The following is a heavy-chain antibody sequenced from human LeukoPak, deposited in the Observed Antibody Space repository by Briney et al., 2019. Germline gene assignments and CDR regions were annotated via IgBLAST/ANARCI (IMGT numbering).Heavy chain of an antibody. D-gene: IGHD6-6*01. CDR2: ISPTGSTT. J-gene: IGHJ4*02. CDR3: ARGPNSNWSGLDF. CDR1: GFSFSGHW. Sequence: GGSLRLSCIASGFSFSGHWMHWARQLPGKGLVWVSRISPTGSTTSYADSVKGRFTVSRDNAKNTLYLQVNNLRAEDTAVYYCARGPNSNWSGLDFWGQGTPLTVSS. V-gene: IGHV3-74*01.